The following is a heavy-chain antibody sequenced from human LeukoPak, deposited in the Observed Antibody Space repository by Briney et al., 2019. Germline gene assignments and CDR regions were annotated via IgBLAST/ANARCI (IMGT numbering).Heavy chain of an antibody. CDR2: ISSSSSYI. CDR3: ARVIGATIVRQYYFDY. CDR1: GFTFSSYS. V-gene: IGHV3-21*01. Sequence: GGSLRLSCAASGFTFSSYSMNWVRQAPGKGLEWVSSISSSSSYIYYADSVKGRFTISRDNAKNSLYLQMSSLRAEDTAVYYWARVIGATIVRQYYFDYWGQGTLVTVSS. D-gene: IGHD5-12*01. J-gene: IGHJ4*02.